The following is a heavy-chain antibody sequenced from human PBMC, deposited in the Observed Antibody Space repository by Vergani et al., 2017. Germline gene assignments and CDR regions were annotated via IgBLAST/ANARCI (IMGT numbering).Heavy chain of an antibody. J-gene: IGHJ6*02. CDR2: ISYDGSNK. D-gene: IGHD3-10*01. Sequence: QVQLVESGGGVVQPGRSLRLSCAASGFTFSSYGMHWVRLAPGKGLEWVAVISYDGSNKYYADSVKGRFTISRDTTKNTLYLQMNSLGAADTAVYYCAKSAAGNYYGSGGGMDVWGQGTTVTVSS. CDR3: AKSAAGNYYGSGGGMDV. V-gene: IGHV3-30*18. CDR1: GFTFSSYG.